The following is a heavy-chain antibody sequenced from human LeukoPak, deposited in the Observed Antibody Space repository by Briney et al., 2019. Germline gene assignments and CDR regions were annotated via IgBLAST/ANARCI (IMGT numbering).Heavy chain of an antibody. Sequence: ASVKVSCKASGYTFTGYYTHWVRQAPGQGLEWMGWINPNSGGTNYAQKFQGRVTMTRDTSISTAYMELSRLRSDDTAVYYCARSPITMIVVVIDYWGQGTLVTVSS. CDR2: INPNSGGT. CDR1: GYTFTGYY. V-gene: IGHV1-2*02. CDR3: ARSPITMIVVVIDY. D-gene: IGHD3-22*01. J-gene: IGHJ4*02.